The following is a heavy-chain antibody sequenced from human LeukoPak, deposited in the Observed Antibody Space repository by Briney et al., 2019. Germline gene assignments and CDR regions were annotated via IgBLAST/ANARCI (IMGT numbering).Heavy chain of an antibody. CDR1: GYTISSCG. V-gene: IGHV3-23*01. Sequence: AESLRLSCAASGYTISSCGMSGVRQDPGKRLEWVLAISGSGGRTYYADSVKGRFTISRDNSKNPLYLQMNSLRAEDTAVYYCAKGAPGGVDYWGQGTLVTVSS. J-gene: IGHJ4*02. CDR2: ISGSGGRT. CDR3: AKGAPGGVDY. D-gene: IGHD3-10*01.